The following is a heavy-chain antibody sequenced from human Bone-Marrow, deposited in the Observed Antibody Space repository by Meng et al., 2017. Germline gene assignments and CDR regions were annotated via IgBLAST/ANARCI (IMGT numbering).Heavy chain of an antibody. Sequence: QVQLLQWGAGLLTPSETLSLTCVVSGGSFSDYYWSWIRQPPGKGLEWIGEINHSGSTNYNPSLESRATISVDTSQNNLSLKLSSVTAADSAVYYCARGPTTMAHDFDYWGQGTLVTVSS. CDR3: ARGPTTMAHDFDY. J-gene: IGHJ4*02. D-gene: IGHD4-11*01. CDR2: INHSGST. CDR1: GGSFSDYY. V-gene: IGHV4-34*01.